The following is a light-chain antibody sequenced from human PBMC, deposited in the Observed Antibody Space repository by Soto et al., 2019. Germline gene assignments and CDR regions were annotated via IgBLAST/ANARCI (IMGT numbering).Light chain of an antibody. J-gene: IGLJ2*01. V-gene: IGLV2-14*01. CDR2: DVN. Sequence: QSALTQPASVSGSPGQSITLSCPGTSSDNGGYDYVSWYQRHPGKAPKLIIYDVNNRPSGVSNRFSGSKSGNTASLTISGLQAEDEADYYCTSYASGSSHVVFGGGTKVTVL. CDR3: TSYASGSSHVV. CDR1: SSDNGGYDY.